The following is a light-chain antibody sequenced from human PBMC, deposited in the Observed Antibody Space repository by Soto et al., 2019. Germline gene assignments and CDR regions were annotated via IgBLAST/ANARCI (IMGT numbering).Light chain of an antibody. Sequence: DIQMTQSPSTLAASVGDRVTITCLASQSISSWLAWYQQKPGKAPKLLIYKASSLESGVPSRFSGSGSGTEFTLTISSLQPDAFATYYCQQYNSYLYTFGQGTKIEIK. CDR2: KAS. V-gene: IGKV1-5*03. J-gene: IGKJ2*01. CDR3: QQYNSYLYT. CDR1: QSISSW.